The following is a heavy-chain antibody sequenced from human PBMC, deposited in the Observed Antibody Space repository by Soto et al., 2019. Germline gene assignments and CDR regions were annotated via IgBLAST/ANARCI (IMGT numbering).Heavy chain of an antibody. CDR1: GFTFSSYG. D-gene: IGHD2-2*01. V-gene: IGHV3-30*18. Sequence: GGSLRLSCAASGFTFSSYGMPWVRQAPGKGLEWVAVISYDGSNKYYADSVKGRFTISRDNSKNTLYLQMNSLRAEDTAVYYCAKDPSKYEYCSSTSCFDGMDVWGQGTTVTVSS. CDR3: AKDPSKYEYCSSTSCFDGMDV. CDR2: ISYDGSNK. J-gene: IGHJ6*02.